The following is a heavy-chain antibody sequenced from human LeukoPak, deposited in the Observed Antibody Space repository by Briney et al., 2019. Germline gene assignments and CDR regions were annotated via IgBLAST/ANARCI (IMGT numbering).Heavy chain of an antibody. CDR2: IYHSGTT. D-gene: IGHD4-11*01. CDR1: GYSISSGYF. CDR3: ARPPDSSDYGAASEW. Sequence: SETLSLTCGVSGYSISSGYFWGWIRQSPGKGLEWIGSIYHSGTTYFNPSLKSRLTISVDTSKNQFSLNVRSVTAADTAVYYCARPPDSSDYGAASEWWGPGTLVTVSA. J-gene: IGHJ4*02. V-gene: IGHV4-38-2*01.